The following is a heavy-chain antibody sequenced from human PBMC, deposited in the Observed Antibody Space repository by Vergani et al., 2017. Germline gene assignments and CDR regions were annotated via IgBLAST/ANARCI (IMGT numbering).Heavy chain of an antibody. D-gene: IGHD2-15*01. CDR3: ARGQDIVVVVAENWFDP. CDR2: IIPSFGTA. V-gene: IGHV1-69*01. J-gene: IGHJ5*02. Sequence: QVQLVQSGAEVKKPGSSVKVSCKASGGTFSSYAISWVRQAPGQGLEWMGGIIPSFGTANYAQKFQGRVTITADESTSTAYMELSSLRSEDTAVYYCARGQDIVVVVAENWFDPWGQGTLVTVSS. CDR1: GGTFSSYA.